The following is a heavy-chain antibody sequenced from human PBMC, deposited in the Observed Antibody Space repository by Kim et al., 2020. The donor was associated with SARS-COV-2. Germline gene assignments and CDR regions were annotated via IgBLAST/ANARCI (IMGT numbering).Heavy chain of an antibody. V-gene: IGHV3-11*01. Sequence: GGSLRLSCAASGFTFSDYYMSWIRQAPGKGLEWVSYISSSGSTIYYADSVKGRFTISRDNAKNSLYLQMNSLRAEDTAVYYCARDQKAVAGSPPGGGLYYYYGMDVWGQGTTVTVSS. CDR2: ISSSGSTI. D-gene: IGHD6-19*01. CDR1: GFTFSDYY. CDR3: ARDQKAVAGSPPGGGLYYYYGMDV. J-gene: IGHJ6*02.